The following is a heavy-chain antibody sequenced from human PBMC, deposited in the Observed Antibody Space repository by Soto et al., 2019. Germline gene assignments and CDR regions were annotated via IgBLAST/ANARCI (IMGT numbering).Heavy chain of an antibody. CDR1: GGTFSSYT. D-gene: IGHD2-15*01. CDR2: IIPILGIA. J-gene: IGHJ4*02. Sequence: VKVSSKASGGTFSSYTISWVRQAPGQGLEWMGRIIPILGIANYARKFQGRVTITADKSTSTAYMELSSLRSEDTAVYYCASRICSGGSCYQNYWGQGTLVTVSS. V-gene: IGHV1-69*02. CDR3: ASRICSGGSCYQNY.